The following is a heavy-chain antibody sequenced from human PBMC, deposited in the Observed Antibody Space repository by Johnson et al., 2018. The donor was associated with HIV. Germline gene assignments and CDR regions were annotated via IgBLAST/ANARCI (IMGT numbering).Heavy chain of an antibody. J-gene: IGHJ3*02. CDR2: IRYDGSNK. CDR3: ARDGTTGHSGDAYDI. V-gene: IGHV3-30*02. Sequence: VQLVESGGGLVKPGGSLRVSCAASGFTFSSYGMHWVRQAPGKGLEWVAFIRYDGSNKYCADSVKGRFTISRDNSKNTLYLQTNSLRAEYTAVYYCARDGTTGHSGDAYDIWGQGTMVTVSS. CDR1: GFTFSSYG. D-gene: IGHD4-17*01.